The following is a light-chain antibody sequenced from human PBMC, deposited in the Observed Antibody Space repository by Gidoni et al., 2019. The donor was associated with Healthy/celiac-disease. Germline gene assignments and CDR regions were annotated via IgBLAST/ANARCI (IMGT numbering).Light chain of an antibody. J-gene: IGKJ1*01. CDR3: QQYGSSPTT. V-gene: IGKV3-20*01. CDR2: GAS. CDR1: QSVSSSY. Sequence: EIVLTQSPGTLSLSPGERATLSCRASQSVSSSYLAWYQQKPGQAPRLLLYGASSRATGIPDRLSGSGSGTDFTLTISRLEPEDFAVYYCQQYGSSPTTFGQGTKVEIK.